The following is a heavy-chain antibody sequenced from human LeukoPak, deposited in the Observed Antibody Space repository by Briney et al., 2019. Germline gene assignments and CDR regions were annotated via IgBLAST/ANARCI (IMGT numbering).Heavy chain of an antibody. CDR3: TGGRRESRGWQVVS. J-gene: IGHJ5*02. D-gene: IGHD2-15*01. V-gene: IGHV4-34*01. Sequence: PSETLSLTCAVYGGSFSGYYWTSVPQPPGKGLEWIGEINHSRSANYNPSLKSRVTISVDTSTNQSSLSLSSLTAAATAGYYRTGGRRESRGWQVVSWGQGTLVTVSS. CDR2: INHSRSA. CDR1: GGSFSGYY.